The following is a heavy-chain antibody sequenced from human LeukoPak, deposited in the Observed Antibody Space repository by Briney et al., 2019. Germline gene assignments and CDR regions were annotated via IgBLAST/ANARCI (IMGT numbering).Heavy chain of an antibody. D-gene: IGHD1-26*01. CDR1: GGSFSGYY. Sequence: SETLSLTCAVYGGSFSGYYWSWIRQPPGKGLEWIGEINHSGSTNYNPSLKSRVTISVDTSKNQFSLKLSSVTAADTAVYYCARYSGRYYSAFDIWGQGTMVTVSS. J-gene: IGHJ3*02. CDR3: ARYSGRYYSAFDI. V-gene: IGHV4-34*01. CDR2: INHSGST.